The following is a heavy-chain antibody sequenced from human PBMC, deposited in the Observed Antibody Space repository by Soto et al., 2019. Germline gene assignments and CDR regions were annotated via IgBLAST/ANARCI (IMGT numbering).Heavy chain of an antibody. CDR2: INHSGST. Sequence: QVQLQQWGAGLLKPSETLSLTCAVYGGSFSGYYWSWIRQPPGKGLEWIGEINHSGSTNYNPSLKSRVTISVDTSKNQSCLKLSSVAAADTAVYYWARRGDTAMGDYDYYCLDVWGNGSTVTVSS. V-gene: IGHV4-34*01. D-gene: IGHD5-18*01. CDR1: GGSFSGYY. J-gene: IGHJ6*03. CDR3: ARRGDTAMGDYDYYCLDV.